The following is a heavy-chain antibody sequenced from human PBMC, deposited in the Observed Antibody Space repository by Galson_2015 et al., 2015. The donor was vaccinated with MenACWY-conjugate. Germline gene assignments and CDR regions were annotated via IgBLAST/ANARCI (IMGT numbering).Heavy chain of an antibody. V-gene: IGHV3-23*01. CDR2: ISGVIGTT. D-gene: IGHD4/OR15-4a*01. Sequence: SLRLSCAASGFTFSTYAISWVRRAPGKGLEWVSTISGVIGTTYQADSVKGRFTISRDDSKNTLYLQMNNLRAEDTALYICAKADKQTCYGATCYYFHSWGQGALVTVSS. J-gene: IGHJ4*02. CDR3: AKADKQTCYGATCYYFHS. CDR1: GFTFSTYA.